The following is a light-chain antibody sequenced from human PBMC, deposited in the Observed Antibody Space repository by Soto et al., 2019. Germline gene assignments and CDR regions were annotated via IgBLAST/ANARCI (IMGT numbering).Light chain of an antibody. CDR3: QQYYSPWT. Sequence: DIVMTQSPDSLAVSLGERATINYKSSQSVLYSSNNKYYLAWYQQKPGQPPKLLIYWASIRESGVPDRFSGSGSGTDFTLTISNLQAEDVTVYYCQQYYSPWTFGQGTKVEIK. V-gene: IGKV4-1*01. CDR1: QSVLYSSNNKYY. CDR2: WAS. J-gene: IGKJ1*01.